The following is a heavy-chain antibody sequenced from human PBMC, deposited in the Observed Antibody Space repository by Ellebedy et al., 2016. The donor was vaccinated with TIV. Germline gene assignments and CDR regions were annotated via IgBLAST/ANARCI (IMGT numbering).Heavy chain of an antibody. Sequence: PGGSLRLSCAASGFTFSSYAMHWVRQAPGKGLEWVAVISYDGSNENYANSVKGRFTISRDNSKNSLYLQMNSLRAEDTAVYYCAKVPVGFCNRPFCFYLDDWGQGTLVSVSS. D-gene: IGHD2-2*03. V-gene: IGHV3-30*18. CDR1: GFTFSSYA. CDR2: ISYDGSNE. J-gene: IGHJ4*02. CDR3: AKVPVGFCNRPFCFYLDD.